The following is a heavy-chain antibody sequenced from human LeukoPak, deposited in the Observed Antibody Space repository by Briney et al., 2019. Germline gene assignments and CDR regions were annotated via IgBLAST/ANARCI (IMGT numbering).Heavy chain of an antibody. CDR2: INHSGST. Sequence: SETLSLTCTVSGGSISSYYWSWIRQPPGKGLEWIGEINHSGSTNYNPSLKSRVTISVDTSKNQFSLKLSSVTAADTAVYYCARGSIRDGYKTLPFDYWGQGTLVTVSS. V-gene: IGHV4-34*01. CDR3: ARGSIRDGYKTLPFDY. D-gene: IGHD5-24*01. J-gene: IGHJ4*02. CDR1: GGSISSYY.